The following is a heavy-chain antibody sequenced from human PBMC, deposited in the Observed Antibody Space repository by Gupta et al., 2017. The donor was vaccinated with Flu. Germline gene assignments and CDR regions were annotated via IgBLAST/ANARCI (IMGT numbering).Heavy chain of an antibody. CDR1: GLSFSSCW. V-gene: IGHV3-74*01. J-gene: IGHJ4*02. Sequence: EVQLVESGGHLVHPGGSLTLSCISSGLSFSSCWMHWVRQSPGRGLMWVAQISGDGETTDYADSVKGRFTIFRDNTKASVYLQMNALNDGDTAIYFCAAAPGGAFDYWGQGTLVAVSS. CDR2: ISGDGETT. CDR3: AAAPGGAFDY. D-gene: IGHD2-15*01.